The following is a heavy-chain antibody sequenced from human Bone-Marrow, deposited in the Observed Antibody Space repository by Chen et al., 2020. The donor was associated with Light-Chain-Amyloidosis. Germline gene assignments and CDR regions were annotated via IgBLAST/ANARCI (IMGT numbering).Heavy chain of an antibody. Sequence: VQLVESGGGLVQPGGSLRLSCVGSGLTFRNYAMTWVRQATGKVLEWVSVARGGDCPTYYSDAVRVRFTIYRYNSKNTLYLQMNSLRAEDTAVYYCSKDRCTSISCSDFDYWGQGTLVTVSS. D-gene: IGHD2-2*01. J-gene: IGHJ4*02. CDR3: SKDRCTSISCSDFDY. CDR2: ARGGDCPT. V-gene: IGHV3-23*04. CDR1: GLTFRNYA.